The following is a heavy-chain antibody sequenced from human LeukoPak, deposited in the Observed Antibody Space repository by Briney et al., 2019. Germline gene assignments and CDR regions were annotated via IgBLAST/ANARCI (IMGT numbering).Heavy chain of an antibody. V-gene: IGHV3-23*01. CDR1: GFSFSTHA. D-gene: IGHD3-22*01. CDR2: ISDIGGST. Sequence: GGSLRLSCTASGFSFSTHAMSWLRLAPGKGLEWVSAISDIGGSTFYADSVKGRFTISRDNAKNSLYLQMNSLRAEDTAVYYCARAVYDSSGYYGYWGQGTLVTVSS. CDR3: ARAVYDSSGYYGY. J-gene: IGHJ4*02.